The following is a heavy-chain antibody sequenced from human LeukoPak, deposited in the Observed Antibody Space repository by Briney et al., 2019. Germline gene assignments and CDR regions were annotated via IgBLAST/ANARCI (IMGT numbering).Heavy chain of an antibody. CDR3: ARGFSIAAAGTRVFDY. Sequence: SETLSLTCTVSGGSISGYYWSWIRQPPGKGLEWIGEINHSGSTNYNPSLKSRVTISVDTSKNQFSLKLSSVTAADTAVYYCARGFSIAAAGTRVFDYWGQGTLVTVSS. CDR2: INHSGST. D-gene: IGHD6-13*01. J-gene: IGHJ4*02. V-gene: IGHV4-34*01. CDR1: GGSISGYY.